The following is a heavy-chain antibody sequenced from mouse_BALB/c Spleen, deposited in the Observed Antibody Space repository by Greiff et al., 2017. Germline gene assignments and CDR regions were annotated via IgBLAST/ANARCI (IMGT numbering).Heavy chain of an antibody. CDR2: INPSSGYT. V-gene: IGHV1-4*01. CDR1: GYTFTSYT. D-gene: IGHD2-1*01. CDR3: ARSLYGNYAFDY. J-gene: IGHJ2*01. Sequence: VQLQESGAELARPGASVKMSCKASGYTFTSYTMHWVKQRPGQGLEWIGYINPSSGYTNYNQKFKDKATLTADKSSSTAYMQLSSLTSEDSAVYYCARSLYGNYAFDYWGQGTTLTVSS.